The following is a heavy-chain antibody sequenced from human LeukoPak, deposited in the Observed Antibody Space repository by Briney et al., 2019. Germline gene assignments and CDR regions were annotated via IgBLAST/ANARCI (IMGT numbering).Heavy chain of an antibody. CDR2: INPNIGGT. V-gene: IGHV1-2*02. J-gene: IGHJ4*02. D-gene: IGHD3-22*01. CDR3: ARVYHPITMIVVVIFDY. Sequence: ASVKVSCKASGYTFTGYYMHWVRQAPGQGLEWMGWINPNIGGTNYAQKFQGRVTMTRDTSISTAYMELSRLRSDDTAVYYCARVYHPITMIVVVIFDYWGQGTLVTVSS. CDR1: GYTFTGYY.